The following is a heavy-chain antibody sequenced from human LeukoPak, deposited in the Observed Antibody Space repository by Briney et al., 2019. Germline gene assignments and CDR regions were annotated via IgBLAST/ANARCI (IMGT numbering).Heavy chain of an antibody. J-gene: IGHJ4*02. D-gene: IGHD4-23*01. Sequence: GGSLRLSCAGSGSTIGGYWMSWVRQAPGKGPEWVANMDQDGSEINYLDSVKGRFTISRDNAKNALYLWMNSLRADDTAVYYCARDRGYSTFDSWGQGVLVTVSS. V-gene: IGHV3-7*01. CDR2: MDQDGSEI. CDR1: GSTIGGYW. CDR3: ARDRGYSTFDS.